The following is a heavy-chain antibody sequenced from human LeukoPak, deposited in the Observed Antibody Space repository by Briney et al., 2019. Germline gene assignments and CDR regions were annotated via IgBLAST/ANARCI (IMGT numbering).Heavy chain of an antibody. D-gene: IGHD3-22*01. V-gene: IGHV4-31*03. CDR2: IYYSGST. CDR3: ARNLVRRSGYYPYHTPFDY. CDR1: GGSISSGGYY. J-gene: IGHJ4*02. Sequence: PSETLSLTCTVSGGSISSGGYYWSWIRQHPGKGLEWIGYIYYSGSTNYNPSLKSRVTISVDTSKNQFSLKLSSVTAADTAVYYCARNLVRRSGYYPYHTPFDYWGQGTLVTVSS.